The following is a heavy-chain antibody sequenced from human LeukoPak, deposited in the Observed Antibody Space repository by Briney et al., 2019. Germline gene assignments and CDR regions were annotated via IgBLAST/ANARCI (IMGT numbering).Heavy chain of an antibody. CDR3: TREDHSNYNY. CDR1: GFTFSSYW. D-gene: IGHD4-11*01. CDR2: IKQDGGET. V-gene: IGHV3-7*01. J-gene: IGHJ4*02. Sequence: GGSLRLSCAGSGFTFSSYWMSWVRQAPGKGLEWVASIKQDGGETFYVDSVKGRFTISRDNAKNSLYLQMNSLRAEDTAVYYCTREDHSNYNYWGQGTLVTVSS.